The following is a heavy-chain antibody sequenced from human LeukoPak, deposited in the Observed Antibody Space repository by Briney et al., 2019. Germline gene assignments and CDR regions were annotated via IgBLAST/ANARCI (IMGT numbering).Heavy chain of an antibody. V-gene: IGHV1-18*01. Sequence: APVKVSCKASGYTFTSYGISWVRQAPGQGLEWMGWISAYNGNTNYAQKLQGRVTMTTDTSTSTAYMELRSLRSDDTAVYYCAKGDHTTGMVLPGIYWGQGTLVPVSS. CDR2: ISAYNGNT. CDR1: GYTFTSYG. D-gene: IGHD3-10*01. J-gene: IGHJ4*02. CDR3: AKGDHTTGMVLPGIY.